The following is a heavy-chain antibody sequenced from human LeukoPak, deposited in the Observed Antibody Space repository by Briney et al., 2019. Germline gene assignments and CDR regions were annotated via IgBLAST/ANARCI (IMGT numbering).Heavy chain of an antibody. CDR3: ANSVRGVIVRGFDY. Sequence: PGGSLRLSCEASGFTFSNYVMHWVRQAPGKGLEWVALIPYDGSNKYYADSVKGRFTVSRDNAKNSLYLQMNSLRAEDTAVYYCANSVRGVIVRGFDYWGQGTLVTVSS. CDR1: GFTFSNYV. J-gene: IGHJ4*02. V-gene: IGHV3-30-3*01. D-gene: IGHD3-10*02. CDR2: IPYDGSNK.